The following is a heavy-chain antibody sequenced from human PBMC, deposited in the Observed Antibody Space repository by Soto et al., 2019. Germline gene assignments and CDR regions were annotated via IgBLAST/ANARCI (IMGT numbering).Heavy chain of an antibody. CDR2: IIPYYNTL. Sequence: QAQVVQSGAEVRKPGSSVKLSCKASEGTFNSYAIAWVRQAPGQGLEWMGGIIPYYNTLNYAQKFQDRVTIPADDSTNTVYMELSSLRSDDTAVYFCASGASRWYPYCFDSWAQGTLVNVSS. V-gene: IGHV1-69*01. D-gene: IGHD6-13*01. CDR1: EGTFNSYA. J-gene: IGHJ4*02. CDR3: ASGASRWYPYCFDS.